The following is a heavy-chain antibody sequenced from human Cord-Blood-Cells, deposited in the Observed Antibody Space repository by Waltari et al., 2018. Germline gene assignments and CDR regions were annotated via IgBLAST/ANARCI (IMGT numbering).Heavy chain of an antibody. CDR2: IYHSGST. V-gene: IGHV4-38-2*02. Sequence: QVQLQESGPGLVKPSETLSLTCTVSGYSISSGYYWGWIRQPPGKGLGWIGSIYHSGSTYANRSLKSRVTISVDTSKNQFSLKQSSVTAADTAVYYCARVRFRDACDIWGQGTMVTVSS. CDR1: GYSISSGYY. CDR3: ARVRFRDACDI. J-gene: IGHJ3*02.